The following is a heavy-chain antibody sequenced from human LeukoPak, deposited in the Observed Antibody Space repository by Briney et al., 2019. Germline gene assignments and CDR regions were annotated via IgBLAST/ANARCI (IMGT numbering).Heavy chain of an antibody. CDR1: GGTFSSYA. Sequence: ASVKVSCKVSGGTFSSYAISWVRQAPGQGLEWMGRIIPILGIANYAQKFQGRVTITADKSTSTAYMELSSLRSEDTAVYYCARALLGAAAGTFDPWGQGTLVTVSS. CDR3: ARALLGAAAGTFDP. J-gene: IGHJ5*02. CDR2: IIPILGIA. V-gene: IGHV1-69*04. D-gene: IGHD6-13*01.